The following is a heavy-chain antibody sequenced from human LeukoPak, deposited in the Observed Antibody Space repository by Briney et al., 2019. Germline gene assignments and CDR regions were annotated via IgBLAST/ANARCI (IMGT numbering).Heavy chain of an antibody. Sequence: PSETLSLTCAVYGGSFSGYYWSWIRQPPGKGVEWIGEINHSGSTNYNPSLKSRVTISVDTSKNQFSLKLSSVTAADTAVYYCAGAAGSGSLTRFDYWGQGTLVTVSS. CDR2: INHSGST. D-gene: IGHD3-22*01. CDR3: AGAAGSGSLTRFDY. J-gene: IGHJ4*02. V-gene: IGHV4-34*01. CDR1: GGSFSGYY.